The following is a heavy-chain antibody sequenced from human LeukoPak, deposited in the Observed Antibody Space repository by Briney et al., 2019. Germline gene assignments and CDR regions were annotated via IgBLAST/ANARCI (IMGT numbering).Heavy chain of an antibody. CDR1: GDSVSSNSAA. Sequence: SQTLSLTCAISGDSVSSNSAAWNWIRQSPSRGLEWLGRTYYRSKWYNDYAVSVKSRITINPDTSKNQFSLQLNSVTPEDTAVYYCARAGGVLGANVNFFFDYWGQGTLVTVSS. CDR3: ARAGGVLGANVNFFFDY. D-gene: IGHD1-26*01. V-gene: IGHV6-1*01. J-gene: IGHJ4*02. CDR2: TYYRSKWYN.